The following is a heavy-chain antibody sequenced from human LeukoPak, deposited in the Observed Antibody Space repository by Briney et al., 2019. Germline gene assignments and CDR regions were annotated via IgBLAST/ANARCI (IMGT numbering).Heavy chain of an antibody. CDR2: MNPNSGNT. V-gene: IGHV1-8*03. J-gene: IGHJ6*03. Sequence: ASVKVSCKASGYTFTSYDINWMRQATGQGLEWMGWMNPNSGNTGYAQKFQGRVTITRNTSISTAYMELSSLRSEDTAVYYCAREGYSSSYYYMDVWGKGTTVTVSS. D-gene: IGHD6-6*01. CDR1: GYTFTSYD. CDR3: AREGYSSSYYYMDV.